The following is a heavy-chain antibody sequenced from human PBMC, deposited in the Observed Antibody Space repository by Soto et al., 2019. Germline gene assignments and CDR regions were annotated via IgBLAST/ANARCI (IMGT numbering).Heavy chain of an antibody. V-gene: IGHV3-23*01. CDR3: ARRSSSWYFDY. CDR1: GFTFSSYA. D-gene: IGHD6-13*01. CDR2: ISGSGDST. Sequence: EVQLLESGGGLVQPGGSLRLSCAASGFTFSSYAMNWVRQAPGKGLEWVSVISGSGDSTYYADSVKGRFTISRDNSKNALYLQMNSLSADDTDVYYCARRSSSWYFDYWGQGTLVTVSS. J-gene: IGHJ4*02.